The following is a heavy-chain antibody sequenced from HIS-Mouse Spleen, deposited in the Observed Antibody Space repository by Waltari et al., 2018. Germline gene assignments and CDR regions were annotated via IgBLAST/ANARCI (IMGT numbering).Heavy chain of an antibody. CDR3: ARLPYDILTGYYNYFDY. D-gene: IGHD3-9*01. CDR1: GGSFSGYY. Sequence: QVQLQQWGAGLLKPSETLSLTCAVYGGSFSGYYWSWIRQPPGKGLEWIGEINHSGSTNYNPSRKSRVTISVDTSKNQFSLKLSSVTAADTAVYYCARLPYDILTGYYNYFDYWGQGTLVTVSS. J-gene: IGHJ4*02. V-gene: IGHV4-34*01. CDR2: INHSGST.